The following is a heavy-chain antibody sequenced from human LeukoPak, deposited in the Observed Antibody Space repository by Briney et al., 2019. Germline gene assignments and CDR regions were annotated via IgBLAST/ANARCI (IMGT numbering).Heavy chain of an antibody. J-gene: IGHJ4*02. D-gene: IGHD3-22*01. V-gene: IGHV1-69*02. CDR3: ARGYGDYDSSGYYIDY. Sequence: ASVKVSCKASGGTFSSYTISWVRQAPGQGLEWMGRIIPILGIANYAQKFQGRVTITADKSTSTAYMELSSLRSEDTAVYYCARGYGDYDSSGYYIDYWGQGTLVTVSS. CDR1: GGTFSSYT. CDR2: IIPILGIA.